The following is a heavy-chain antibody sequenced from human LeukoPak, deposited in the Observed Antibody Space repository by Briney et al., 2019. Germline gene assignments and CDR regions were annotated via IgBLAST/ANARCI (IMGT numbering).Heavy chain of an antibody. Sequence: SETLSLTCTVSGGSISSYYWSWFRQPPGKGLEWIGYIYYSGSTSYNPSLKSRVTISVDTSKNQFSLKLSSVTAADTAVYYCARAIPYYFDYWGQGTLVTVSS. CDR1: GGSISSYY. CDR2: IYYSGST. J-gene: IGHJ4*02. CDR3: ARAIPYYFDY. V-gene: IGHV4-59*01.